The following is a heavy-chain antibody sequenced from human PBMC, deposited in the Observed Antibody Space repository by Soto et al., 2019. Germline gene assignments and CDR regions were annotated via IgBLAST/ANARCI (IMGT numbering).Heavy chain of an antibody. CDR3: ARTDVVGFYPY. Sequence: SETLSLTCAVSGDSISNGHYWAWIRRPPGTGLERLGSIYHTGTTYYNPSLKRRVTIPVDTSKNQFYLELSYVTAAESAVYYWARTDVVGFYPYFGQENRVTV. CDR1: GDSISNGHY. CDR2: IYHTGTT. J-gene: IGHJ4*02. D-gene: IGHD3-10*02. V-gene: IGHV4-38-2*01.